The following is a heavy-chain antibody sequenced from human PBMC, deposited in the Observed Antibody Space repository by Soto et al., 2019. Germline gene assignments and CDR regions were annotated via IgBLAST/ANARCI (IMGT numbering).Heavy chain of an antibody. J-gene: IGHJ6*03. CDR1: GYTFSNYN. Sequence: QEQLVQSGAEVKKPGAPVKVSCKASGYTFSNYNINWVRQASGQGLEWMGWMNPDSGNTGYAEKFQGRVTMTRNRSISTAYMELSGLRSEDTSVYYWAREAASDPSFYYHHMDVWGKGTTVTVSS. CDR3: AREAASDPSFYYHHMDV. CDR2: MNPDSGNT. D-gene: IGHD6-25*01. V-gene: IGHV1-8*01.